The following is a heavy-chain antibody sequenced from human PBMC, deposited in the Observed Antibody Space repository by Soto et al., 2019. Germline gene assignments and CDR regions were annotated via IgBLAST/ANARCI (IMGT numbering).Heavy chain of an antibody. J-gene: IGHJ3*02. CDR1: RFTFSSYT. V-gene: IGHV3-21*01. CDR2: ISTSSIYI. Sequence: EVQLVESGGGLVKPGGSLRLSCAASRFTFSSYTMNWVRQAPGKGLEWVSSISTSSIYIHYADSLKGRFTISRDNAKNSLDLQMNSLRAEDTAVYYCARSHGSSGNGAFDIWGQGTMVTVSS. D-gene: IGHD6-13*01. CDR3: ARSHGSSGNGAFDI.